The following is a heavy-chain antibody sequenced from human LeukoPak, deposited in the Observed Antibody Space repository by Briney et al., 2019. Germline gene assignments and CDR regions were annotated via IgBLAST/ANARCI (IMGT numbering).Heavy chain of an antibody. J-gene: IGHJ4*02. Sequence: SETLSLTCTVSGGSISSSSYYWGWIRQPPGKGLEWIGSIYYSGSTYYNPSLKSRVTISVDTSKNQYSLKLSSVTAADTAVYYCARPGNDYVWGSLFYWGQGTLVTVS. D-gene: IGHD3-16*01. V-gene: IGHV4-39*01. CDR1: GGSISSSSYY. CDR2: IYYSGST. CDR3: ARPGNDYVWGSLFY.